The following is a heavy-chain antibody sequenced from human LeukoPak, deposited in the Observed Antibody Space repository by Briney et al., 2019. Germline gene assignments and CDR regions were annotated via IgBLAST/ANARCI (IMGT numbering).Heavy chain of an antibody. V-gene: IGHV3-30*18. CDR2: IRYDGSKT. J-gene: IGHJ4*02. CDR1: EFNLRSYG. CDR3: AKDVRGEAAAQDS. Sequence: GRSLRLSCAGSEFNLRSYGMHWVRQAPGKGPEWVAVIRYDGSKTYYAESVKGRFTISRDDSKNTLYLQMNSLRAEDAAVYYCAKDVRGEAAAQDSWGQGTLVTVSS. D-gene: IGHD6-13*01.